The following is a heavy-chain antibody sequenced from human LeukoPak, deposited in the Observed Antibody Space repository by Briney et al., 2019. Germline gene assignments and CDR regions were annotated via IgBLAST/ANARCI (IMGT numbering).Heavy chain of an antibody. CDR1: GGSFSGYY. CDR2: INDSGST. D-gene: IGHD6-13*01. Sequence: SETLSLTCAVYGGSFSGYYWSWIRQPPGKGLEWVGEINDSGSTNYNPSLKSRVTISVDTSKTQFSLKLSSVTAADTAVYYCARGLRYSSSWYSYWGRGTLVTVSS. CDR3: ARGLRYSSSWYSY. J-gene: IGHJ4*02. V-gene: IGHV4-34*01.